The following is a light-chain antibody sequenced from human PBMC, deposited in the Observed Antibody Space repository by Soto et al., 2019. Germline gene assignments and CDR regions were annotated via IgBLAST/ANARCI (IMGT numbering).Light chain of an antibody. V-gene: IGLV2-14*02. CDR2: EVS. J-gene: IGLJ2*01. CDR1: VSDVGNFGP. CDR3: SSKSSGSTPML. Sequence: QSALTQPASVSGSPGQSITISCTGSVSDVGNFGPVSWYQQHPGQVPKLIIYEVSNRPSGVSNRFSGSKSGNTASLTISGLQAEDESHYYCSSKSSGSTPMLFGGGTKLTVL.